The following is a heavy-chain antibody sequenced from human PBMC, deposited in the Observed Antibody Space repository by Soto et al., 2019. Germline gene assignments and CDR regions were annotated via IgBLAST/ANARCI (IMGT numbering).Heavy chain of an antibody. D-gene: IGHD3-22*01. CDR1: GGSISSYY. Sequence: SSETLSLTCTVSGGSISSYYWSWIRQPPGKGLEWIGYIYYSGSTNYNPSLKSRVTISVDTSKNQFSLKLSSVTAADTAVYYCARAPDSSGYYSWFDPWGQGTLVTVSS. V-gene: IGHV4-59*01. J-gene: IGHJ5*02. CDR2: IYYSGST. CDR3: ARAPDSSGYYSWFDP.